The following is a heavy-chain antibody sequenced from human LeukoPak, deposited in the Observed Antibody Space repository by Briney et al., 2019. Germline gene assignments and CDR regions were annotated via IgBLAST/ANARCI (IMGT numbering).Heavy chain of an antibody. J-gene: IGHJ1*01. CDR1: GGSISSGGYY. CDR2: IYYSGST. D-gene: IGHD3-22*01. Sequence: SQTLSLTCTVSGGSISSGGYYWSWIRQHPGKGLEWIGYIYYSGSTYYNPSLKSRVTISVDTSKNQFSLKLSSVTAADTAVYYCARGIGVYYYDSGGYYPSGYFQHWGQGTLVTVSS. CDR3: ARGIGVYYYDSGGYYPSGYFQH. V-gene: IGHV4-31*03.